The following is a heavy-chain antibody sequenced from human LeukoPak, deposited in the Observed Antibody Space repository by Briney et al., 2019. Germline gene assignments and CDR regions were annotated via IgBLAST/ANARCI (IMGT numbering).Heavy chain of an antibody. CDR1: GFTFCSYG. Sequence: GGSLRLSCAASGFTFCSYGMHWVRQAPGKGLEWVTFIRYDGSNQHYADSVKGRFTISRDNSKNTLYLQMNSLTAEDTAVYYCAKTEVTTRLTYYFDYWGQGTLVTVSS. V-gene: IGHV3-30*02. J-gene: IGHJ4*02. CDR3: AKTEVTTRLTYYFDY. D-gene: IGHD4-11*01. CDR2: IRYDGSNQ.